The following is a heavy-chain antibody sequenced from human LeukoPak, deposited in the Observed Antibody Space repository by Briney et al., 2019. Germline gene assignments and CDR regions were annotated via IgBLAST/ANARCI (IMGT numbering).Heavy chain of an antibody. Sequence: QTGGSLRLSCAASGFTFSSYAMHWVRQAPGKGLEWVAVISYGGSNKYYADSVKGRFTISRDNSKNTLYLQMNSLRAEDTAVYYCAREWGGDSSGAFDYWGQGTLVTVSS. CDR2: ISYGGSNK. CDR1: GFTFSSYA. CDR3: AREWGGDSSGAFDY. V-gene: IGHV3-30-3*01. J-gene: IGHJ4*02. D-gene: IGHD3-22*01.